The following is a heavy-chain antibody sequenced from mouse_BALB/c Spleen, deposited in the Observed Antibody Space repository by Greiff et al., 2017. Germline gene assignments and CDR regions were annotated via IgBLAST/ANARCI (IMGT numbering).Heavy chain of an antibody. Sequence: EVKVEESGGGLVQPGGSLKLSCAASGFTFSSYGMSWVRQTPDKRLELVATINSNGGSTYYPDSVKGRFTISRDNAKNTLYLQMSSLKSEDTAMYYCARDHDYDGFDYWGQGTTLTVSS. J-gene: IGHJ2*01. CDR3: ARDHDYDGFDY. CDR2: INSNGGST. D-gene: IGHD2-4*01. CDR1: GFTFSSYG. V-gene: IGHV5-6-3*01.